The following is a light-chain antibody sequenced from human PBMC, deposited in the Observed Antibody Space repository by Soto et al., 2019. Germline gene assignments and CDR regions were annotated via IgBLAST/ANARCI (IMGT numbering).Light chain of an antibody. V-gene: IGKV3-11*01. J-gene: IGKJ5*01. CDR2: DSY. CDR3: QQRKNWPPFT. Sequence: EIVLPQSPATLSLYPGETATLSCRASQNVDKFLAWYQQRPGQPPRLLIFDSYNRATGVPVRFSGSGSGTVFTLTIGSLEPEDSAVYYCQQRKNWPPFTCGQGTRLEIK. CDR1: QNVDKF.